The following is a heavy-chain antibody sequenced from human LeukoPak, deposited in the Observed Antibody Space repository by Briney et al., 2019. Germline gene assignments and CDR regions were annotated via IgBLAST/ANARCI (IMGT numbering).Heavy chain of an antibody. V-gene: IGHV4-34*01. CDR3: ARLARNRGRYFDL. D-gene: IGHD2/OR15-2a*01. CDR1: GGSFSGYY. J-gene: IGHJ2*01. Sequence: KPSETLSLTCAVYGGSFSGYYWSWIRQPPGKGLEWIGEINHSGSTNYNPSLKSRVTISVDPSKNQFSLKLSSVTAADTAVYYCARLARNRGRYFDLWGRGTLVTVSS. CDR2: INHSGST.